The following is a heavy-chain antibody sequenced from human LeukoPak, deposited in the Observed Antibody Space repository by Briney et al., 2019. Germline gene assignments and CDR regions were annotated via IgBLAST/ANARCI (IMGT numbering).Heavy chain of an antibody. CDR3: ASLVGYGNWFDP. CDR1: GFTVSSNY. V-gene: IGHV3-53*01. CDR2: TYSGGST. J-gene: IGHJ5*02. D-gene: IGHD1-26*01. Sequence: PGWSLRLSCAASGFTVSSNYMSWVRQAPGKGLEWVSVTYSGGSTYYADSVKGRFTISRDNSKNTLYLQMNSLRAEDTAVYYCASLVGYGNWFDPWGQGTLVTVSS.